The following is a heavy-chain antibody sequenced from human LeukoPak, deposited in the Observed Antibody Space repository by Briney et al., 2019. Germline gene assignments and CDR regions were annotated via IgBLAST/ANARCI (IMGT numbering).Heavy chain of an antibody. CDR3: ARGDCSGGSCYHFRLYYFDY. CDR2: ISGSGGST. D-gene: IGHD2-15*01. V-gene: IGHV3-23*01. Sequence: AGGSLRLSCAASGFTFSSYAMSWVRQAPGKGLEWVSAISGSGGSTYYADSVKGRFTISRDNAKNSLYLQMNSLRAEDTAVYYCARGDCSGGSCYHFRLYYFDYWGQGTLVTVSS. CDR1: GFTFSSYA. J-gene: IGHJ4*02.